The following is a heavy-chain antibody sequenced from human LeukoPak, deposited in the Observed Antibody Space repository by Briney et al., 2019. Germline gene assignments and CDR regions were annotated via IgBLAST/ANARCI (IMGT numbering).Heavy chain of an antibody. D-gene: IGHD2-8*01. J-gene: IGHJ5*02. CDR3: ASSPYDLLGYCTNGVCLNWFDP. CDR2: IIPILGIA. Sequence: GSSVKVSCKASAGTFSSYAISWVRQAPGQGLEWMGRIIPILGIANYAQKFQGRVTITANKSTSTAYMELSSLRSEDTAVYYCASSPYDLLGYCTNGVCLNWFDPWGQGTLVTVSS. CDR1: AGTFSSYA. V-gene: IGHV1-69*04.